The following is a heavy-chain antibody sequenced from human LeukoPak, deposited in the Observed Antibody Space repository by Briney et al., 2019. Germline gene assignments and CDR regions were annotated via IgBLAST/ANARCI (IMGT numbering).Heavy chain of an antibody. D-gene: IGHD4-17*01. Sequence: PSETLSLTCAVYGGSFSSYYWSWIRQPPGKGLEWIGEINHSGSANYNPSLKSRVTISVDTSKNQFSLKLSSVTAADTAVYYCARRGLTTVTRTSFDYWGQGTLVTVSS. CDR2: INHSGSA. J-gene: IGHJ4*02. V-gene: IGHV4-34*01. CDR1: GGSFSSYY. CDR3: ARRGLTTVTRTSFDY.